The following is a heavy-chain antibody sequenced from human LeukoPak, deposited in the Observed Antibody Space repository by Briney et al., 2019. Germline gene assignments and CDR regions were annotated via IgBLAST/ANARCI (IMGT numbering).Heavy chain of an antibody. CDR3: AKAGYCSGGSCYFFDY. D-gene: IGHD2-15*01. V-gene: IGHV3-30*02. J-gene: IGHJ4*02. CDR2: IRYDGSNK. Sequence: GGSLRLSCAASGFTVSSNYMSWVRQAPGKGLEWVAFIRYDGSNKYYADSVKGRFTISRDNSKNTLYLQMNSLRAEDTAVYYCAKAGYCSGGSCYFFDYWGQGTLVTVSS. CDR1: GFTVSSNY.